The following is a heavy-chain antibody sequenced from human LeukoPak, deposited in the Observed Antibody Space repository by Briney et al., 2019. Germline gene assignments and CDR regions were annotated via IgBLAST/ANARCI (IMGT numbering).Heavy chain of an antibody. D-gene: IGHD3-9*01. CDR3: ARSDDYDILTGRPSNWFDP. CDR1: GYSISSGYY. CDR2: IYHSGST. Sequence: PSESLSLTCTVSGYSISSGYYWGWIRQPPGKGLEWFGSIYHSGSTYYNPSLKSPVTISVDTSKNQFSLKLSSVTAADTAVYYCARSDDYDILTGRPSNWFDPWGQGTLVTVSS. J-gene: IGHJ5*02. V-gene: IGHV4-38-2*02.